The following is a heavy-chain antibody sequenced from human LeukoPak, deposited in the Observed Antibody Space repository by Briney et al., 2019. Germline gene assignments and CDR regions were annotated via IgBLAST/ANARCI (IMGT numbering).Heavy chain of an antibody. CDR3: AREATPLSRYYYYYMDV. V-gene: IGHV7-4-1*02. CDR2: INTNTGNP. J-gene: IGHJ6*03. Sequence: ASVKVSCKASGYTFTGYYMHWVRQAPGQGLEWMGWINTNTGNPTYAQGFTGRFVFSLDTSVSTAYLQISSLKAEDTAVYYCAREATPLSRYYYYYMDVWGKGTTVTVSS. CDR1: GYTFTGYY. D-gene: IGHD5-24*01.